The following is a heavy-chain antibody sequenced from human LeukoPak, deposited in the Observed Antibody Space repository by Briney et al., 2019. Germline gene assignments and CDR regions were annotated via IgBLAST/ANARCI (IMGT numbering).Heavy chain of an antibody. V-gene: IGHV3-53*04. D-gene: IGHD6-19*01. Sequence: GGSLRLSCAASGFTVSSNYMSWVRQAPGKGLEWVSVIYSGSSSTYYTDSVKGRFTISKHNSKNTLYLQMNSLRAEDTAAYYCARVGSGWYDFDYWGQGTLVTVSS. CDR2: IYSGSSST. J-gene: IGHJ4*02. CDR3: ARVGSGWYDFDY. CDR1: GFTVSSNY.